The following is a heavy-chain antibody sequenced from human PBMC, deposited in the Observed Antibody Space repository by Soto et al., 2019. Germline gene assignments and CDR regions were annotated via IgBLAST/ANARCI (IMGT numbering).Heavy chain of an antibody. CDR3: ARDRETGIAVPNWLDP. CDR2: IIPIFGTA. CDR1: GGTFSSYA. Sequence: SVKVSCKASGGTFSSYAISWVRQAPGQGLEWMGGIIPIFGTANYAQKFQGRVTITADESTSTAYMELSSLRSEDTAVYYCARDRETGIAVPNWLDPWGQGTLVTVSS. D-gene: IGHD6-19*01. V-gene: IGHV1-69*13. J-gene: IGHJ5*02.